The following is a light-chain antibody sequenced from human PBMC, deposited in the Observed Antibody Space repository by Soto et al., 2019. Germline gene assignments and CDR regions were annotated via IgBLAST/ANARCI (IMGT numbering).Light chain of an antibody. CDR1: QSVSSY. CDR3: QIRRNWPQT. Sequence: EIVLTQSPATLSLSPGERATLSCRASQSVSSYLAWYQQKPGQAPRLLIYDASNRATGIPARFSGSGSGTDFTLTISSLEPEDFAVSYCQIRRNWPQTFGQGTKV. CDR2: DAS. J-gene: IGKJ1*01. V-gene: IGKV3-11*01.